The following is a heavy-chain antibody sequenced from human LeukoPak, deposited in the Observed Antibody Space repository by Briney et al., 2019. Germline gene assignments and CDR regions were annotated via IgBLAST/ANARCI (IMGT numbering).Heavy chain of an antibody. CDR1: GYTFTGYY. Sequence: AASVKVSCKASGYTFTGYYMHWVRQAPGQGLEWMGWINPNSGGTNYAQKFQGRVTMTRNTSISTAYMELSSLRSEDTAVYYCARGGIVGPRGRFDYWGQGTLVTVSS. CDR2: INPNSGGT. CDR3: ARGGIVGPRGRFDY. D-gene: IGHD1-26*01. J-gene: IGHJ4*02. V-gene: IGHV1-2*02.